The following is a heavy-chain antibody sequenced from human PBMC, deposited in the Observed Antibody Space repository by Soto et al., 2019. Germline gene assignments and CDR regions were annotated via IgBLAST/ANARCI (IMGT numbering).Heavy chain of an antibody. J-gene: IGHJ5*02. CDR2: TYYGGTT. D-gene: IGHD1-1*01. CDR3: ARDASVGTGWFDP. V-gene: IGHV4-38-2*02. CDR1: GYSISNNYY. Sequence: PSETLSLTCTVSGYSISNNYYWGWIRQSPGKGLEWIGVTYYGGTTYYNPSLKSRVTISLDKSKNQFSLKLTSVTAADTAIYYCARDASVGTGWFDPWGQGTLVTVSS.